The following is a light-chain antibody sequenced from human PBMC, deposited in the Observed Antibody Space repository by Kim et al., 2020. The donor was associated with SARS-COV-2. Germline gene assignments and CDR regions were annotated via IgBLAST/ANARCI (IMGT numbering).Light chain of an antibody. CDR2: EIS. V-gene: IGKV2-24*01. CDR1: PILLHSDGGTY. CDR3: MQGTQFPYS. J-gene: IGKJ2*03. Sequence: QPASISCKSSPILLHSDGGTYLSWHHQRPGQPPRLLMYEISTRLSGVPDRFSGSGAGTDLTLTISGVEAEDVGVYYCMQGTQFPYSFGQGTKLEI.